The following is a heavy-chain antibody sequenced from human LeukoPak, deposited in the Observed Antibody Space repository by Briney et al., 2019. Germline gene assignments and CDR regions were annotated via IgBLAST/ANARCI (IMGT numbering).Heavy chain of an antibody. D-gene: IGHD5-12*01. J-gene: IGHJ4*01. CDR2: IGISSGNT. CDR1: GFNFIDYS. Sequence: GGSLRLSCAASGFNFIDYSMNWVRQAPGKGLEWISYIGISSGNTKYVDSVKGRFTISRDKARNSLYLQMNSLRVEDTAVYYCARDHRYAFDNWGHGTLVTVSS. V-gene: IGHV3-48*01. CDR3: ARDHRYAFDN.